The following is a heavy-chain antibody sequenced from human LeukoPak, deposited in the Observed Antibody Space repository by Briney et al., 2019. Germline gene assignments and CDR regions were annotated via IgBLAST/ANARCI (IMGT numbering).Heavy chain of an antibody. J-gene: IGHJ4*02. V-gene: IGHV1-2*02. CDR3: ARDKPAEAALDF. Sequence: ASVKVSCKASGYTFTGYYIHWVRQAPGQGLEWMGWINPNSGSTNYAQKFQGRVTMTRDRSINTAYMDLRSPTYDDTAVYYCARDKPAEAALDFWGQGTLVTVSS. CDR1: GYTFTGYY. CDR2: INPNSGST.